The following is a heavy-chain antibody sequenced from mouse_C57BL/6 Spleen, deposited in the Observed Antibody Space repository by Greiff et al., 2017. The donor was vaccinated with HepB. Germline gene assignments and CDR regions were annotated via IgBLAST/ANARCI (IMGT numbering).Heavy chain of an antibody. CDR3: TRYDYDGYYAMDY. CDR1: GYTFTDYE. D-gene: IGHD2-4*01. V-gene: IGHV1-15*01. J-gene: IGHJ4*01. CDR2: IDPETGGT. Sequence: VQLQQSGAELVRPGASVTLSCKASGYTFTDYEMHWVKQTPVHGLEWIGAIDPETGGTAYNQKFKGKAILTADKSSSTAYIELRSLTSEDSAVYYCTRYDYDGYYAMDYWGQGTSVTVSS.